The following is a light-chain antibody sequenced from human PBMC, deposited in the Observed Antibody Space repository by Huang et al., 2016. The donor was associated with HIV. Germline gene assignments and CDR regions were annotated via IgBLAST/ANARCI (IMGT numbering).Light chain of an antibody. J-gene: IGKJ1*01. CDR1: QSILYSSNNKHY. CDR3: QQYYTTPWT. CDR2: WAS. V-gene: IGKV4-1*01. Sequence: DIVMTQSPDSLAVSLDERATINCKSGQSILYSSNNKHYLAWFQQKPGQPPKLLIYWASARASGVPDRCSGSGSGTDFTLTISGLQADDVAVYYCQQYYTTPWTFGQGTKVEIK.